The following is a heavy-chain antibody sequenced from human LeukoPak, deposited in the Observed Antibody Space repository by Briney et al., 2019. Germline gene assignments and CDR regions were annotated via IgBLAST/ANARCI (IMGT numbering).Heavy chain of an antibody. Sequence: PGGSLRLSCAASGFTFSSYAMSWVRQAPGKGLEWVSAISGSGGSTYYADSVKGRFTISRDNSKNTLYLQMNSLRAEDTALYYCAKQIRYFDWLLGVGAFDIWGQGAMVTVSS. V-gene: IGHV3-23*01. CDR1: GFTFSSYA. J-gene: IGHJ3*02. CDR2: ISGSGGST. D-gene: IGHD3-9*01. CDR3: AKQIRYFDWLLGVGAFDI.